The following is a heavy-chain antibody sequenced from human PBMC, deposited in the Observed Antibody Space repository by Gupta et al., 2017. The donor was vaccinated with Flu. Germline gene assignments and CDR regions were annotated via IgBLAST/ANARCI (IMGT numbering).Heavy chain of an antibody. J-gene: IGHJ6*03. V-gene: IGHV4-39*02. CDR3: ARSNAASAFYYYYYLDV. Sequence: WIRQPPGKGLEWIGSVYHTGTTYYSPSLKSRVTMSVDSSKNHVSLRLSSVTAADTAVYYCARSNAASAFYYYYYLDVWGKGTTVTVSS. D-gene: IGHD2-8*01. CDR2: VYHTGTT.